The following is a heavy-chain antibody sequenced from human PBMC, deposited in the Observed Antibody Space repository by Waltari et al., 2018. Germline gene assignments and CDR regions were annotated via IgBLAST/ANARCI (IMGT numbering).Heavy chain of an antibody. J-gene: IGHJ5*02. CDR3: ARASSGWYVGRDNWFDP. Sequence: QVQLQQWGAGLLKPSETLSLTCAVYGGSFSGYYWSWIRQPPGKGLEWIGEINHSGSTNYNPSLKSRVTISVDTSKNQFSLKLSSVTAADTAVYYCARASSGWYVGRDNWFDPWGQGTLVTVSS. V-gene: IGHV4-34*01. CDR1: GGSFSGYY. CDR2: INHSGST. D-gene: IGHD6-19*01.